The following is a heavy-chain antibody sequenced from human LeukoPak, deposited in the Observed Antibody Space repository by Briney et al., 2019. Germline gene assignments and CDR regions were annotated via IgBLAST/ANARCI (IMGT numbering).Heavy chain of an antibody. Sequence: PSETLSLTCAVYGGSFSGYYWSWIRQPAGKGLEWIGRIYTSGSTNYNPSLKSRVTMSVDTSKNRFSLKLSSVTAADTAVYYCARGPLGAFDIWGQGTMVTVSS. CDR1: GGSFSGYY. CDR3: ARGPLGAFDI. J-gene: IGHJ3*02. D-gene: IGHD7-27*01. CDR2: IYTSGST. V-gene: IGHV4-59*10.